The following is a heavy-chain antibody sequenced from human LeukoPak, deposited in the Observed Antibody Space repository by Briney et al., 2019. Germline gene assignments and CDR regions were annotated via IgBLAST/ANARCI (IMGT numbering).Heavy chain of an antibody. CDR3: ATDRGRGKLGFDY. V-gene: IGHV1-46*01. CDR2: INPSGGST. CDR1: GYTFTSYY. Sequence: ASVKVSCKASGYTFTSYYMHWVRQAPGQGLEWMGIINPSGGSTSYAQKFQGRVTMTEDTSTDTAYMELSSLRSEDTAVYYCATDRGRGKLGFDYWGQGTLVTVSS. D-gene: IGHD7-27*01. J-gene: IGHJ4*02.